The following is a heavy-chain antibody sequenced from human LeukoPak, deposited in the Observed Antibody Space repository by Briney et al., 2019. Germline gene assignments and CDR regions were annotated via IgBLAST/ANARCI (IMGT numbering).Heavy chain of an antibody. Sequence: ASVKVSCKVSGYTLTELSMHWVRQAPGKGLEWMGGFDPEDGETIYAQKFQGRVTMTEDTSTDTAYMELSSLRSEDTAVYYCATPRWGYDSSSYYSWGQGTLVTVSS. CDR1: GYTLTELS. CDR3: ATPRWGYDSSSYYS. CDR2: FDPEDGET. V-gene: IGHV1-24*01. D-gene: IGHD3-22*01. J-gene: IGHJ4*02.